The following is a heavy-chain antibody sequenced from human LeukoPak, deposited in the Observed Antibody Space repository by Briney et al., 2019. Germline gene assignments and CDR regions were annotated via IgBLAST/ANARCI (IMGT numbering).Heavy chain of an antibody. CDR1: GYSISSSSYY. Sequence: SETLSLTCTVSGYSISSSSYYWGWIRQPPGKGLEWIGSIYYSGSTYYNPSPKSRVTISVDTSKNQFSLKLSSVTAADTAVYYCARVLSGYCSSTSCLYYFDYWGQGTLVTVSS. CDR3: ARVLSGYCSSTSCLYYFDY. J-gene: IGHJ4*02. CDR2: IYYSGST. V-gene: IGHV4-39*01. D-gene: IGHD2-2*01.